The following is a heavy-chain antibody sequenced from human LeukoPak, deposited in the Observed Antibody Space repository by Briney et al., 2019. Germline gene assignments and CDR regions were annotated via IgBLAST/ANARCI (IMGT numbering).Heavy chain of an antibody. CDR2: VNHSGST. J-gene: IGHJ5*02. CDR3: ARGLLRDDPA. Sequence: PSETLSLTCSAYGGSFGGYFWSWIRQPPGEGLEWIGEVNHSGSTNYNPSLKSRVTISVDTSRTQFSLNLRSVTAADTAVYYCARGLLRDDPAWGQGTLVTVSS. D-gene: IGHD5/OR15-5a*01. CDR1: GGSFGGYF. V-gene: IGHV4-34*01.